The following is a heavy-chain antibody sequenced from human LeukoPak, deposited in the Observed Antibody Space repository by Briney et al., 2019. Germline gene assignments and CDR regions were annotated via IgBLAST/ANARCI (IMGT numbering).Heavy chain of an antibody. D-gene: IGHD1-26*01. J-gene: IGHJ4*02. CDR3: AREALKELRLAFDY. CDR1: GFTFDDYD. Sequence: GGSLRLSCAASGFTFDDYDMSWVRQAPGKGLEWVSYISSSGSTIYYADPVKGRFTISRDNAKNSLYLQMNSLRAEDTAVYYCAREALKELRLAFDYWGQGTLVTVSS. CDR2: ISSSGSTI. V-gene: IGHV3-11*01.